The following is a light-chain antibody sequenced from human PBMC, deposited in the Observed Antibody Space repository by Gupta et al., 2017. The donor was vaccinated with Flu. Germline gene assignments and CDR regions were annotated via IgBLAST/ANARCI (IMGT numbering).Light chain of an antibody. CDR1: QSISSY. CDR3: QQSYSTPIT. Sequence: DLQLHQPPSSLSASVGDRVTITCRASQSISSYLNWYQQKPGKAPKLLIYAASSLQSGVPSRFSGSGSGTDFTLTISSLQPEDFATYYCQQSYSTPITFGEGTQLEIK. CDR2: AAS. J-gene: IGKJ5*01. V-gene: IGKV1-39*01.